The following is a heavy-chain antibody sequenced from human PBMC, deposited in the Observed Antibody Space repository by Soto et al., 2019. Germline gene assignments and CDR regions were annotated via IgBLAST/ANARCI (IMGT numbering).Heavy chain of an antibody. J-gene: IGHJ4*02. CDR1: GGSISSGGNY. V-gene: IGHV4-31*11. Sequence: QVQLQESGPGLVKPSQTLSLTCAVSGGSISSGGNYWSWFRQHPGKGLEWIGYFYYSGNTYYNPSLKSRATISVDTSKNQFSLKLGSVTAADTAVYYCARSSDHGYYFDYWGQGTLVTVSS. CDR3: ARSSDHGYYFDY. CDR2: FYYSGNT. D-gene: IGHD3-10*01.